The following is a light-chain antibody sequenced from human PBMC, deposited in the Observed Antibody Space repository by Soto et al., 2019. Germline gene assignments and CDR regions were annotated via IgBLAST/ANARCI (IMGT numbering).Light chain of an antibody. Sequence: DIQMTQSPSSLSASVGDRVTITCRASQSISSYLNWYQQKPGKAPKLLIYAASSLQSGVPSRFSGSGSGTDFTLTISSLQPEDFATYDCQQSYSTPWTFGQGTKVEI. J-gene: IGKJ1*01. V-gene: IGKV1-39*01. CDR2: AAS. CDR1: QSISSY. CDR3: QQSYSTPWT.